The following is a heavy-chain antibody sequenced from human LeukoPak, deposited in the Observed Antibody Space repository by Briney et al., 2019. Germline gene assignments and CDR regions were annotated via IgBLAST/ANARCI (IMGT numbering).Heavy chain of an antibody. CDR2: IYYSGAT. CDR1: GGSISNYY. CDR3: ARFGITVVRGGKYYFDH. J-gene: IGHJ4*02. D-gene: IGHD3-10*01. V-gene: IGHV4-59*08. Sequence: SETLSLTCTVSGGSISNYYWSWIRQPPGKGLEWIGHIYYSGATKYNPSLKSRITISVDTSKNQFSLMLSSVTAADTAVYYCARFGITVVRGGKYYFDHWGQGTLVTVSS.